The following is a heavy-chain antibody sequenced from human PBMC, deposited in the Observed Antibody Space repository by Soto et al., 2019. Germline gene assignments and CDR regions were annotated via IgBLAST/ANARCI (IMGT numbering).Heavy chain of an antibody. CDR3: ASNSSIVVPSYGMDG. Sequence: QVQLVQSGAEVKKPGSSVKVSCKASGVTFSSYAISWVRQAPGQGLEWMGGIIPIFGTANYAQKFQGRVTITADKSTSTAYMELRSLSSEDTAVYYCASNSSIVVPSYGMDGWGQGTTVTVYS. J-gene: IGHJ6*02. V-gene: IGHV1-69*06. D-gene: IGHD2-2*01. CDR1: GVTFSSYA. CDR2: IIPIFGTA.